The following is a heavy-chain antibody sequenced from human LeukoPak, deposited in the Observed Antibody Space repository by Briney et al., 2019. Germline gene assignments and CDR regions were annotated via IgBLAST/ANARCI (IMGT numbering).Heavy chain of an antibody. CDR1: GFTFSSYS. Sequence: GGSLRLSCAASGFTFSSYSMNWVRQAPGKGLEWVSYISSSSSTVYYADSMKGRFTISRDNAKNSLYLQMNSLRAEDTAVYYCASHPRYYYDSSGDYWGQGTLVTVSS. J-gene: IGHJ4*02. CDR2: ISSSSSTV. D-gene: IGHD3-22*01. V-gene: IGHV3-48*01. CDR3: ASHPRYYYDSSGDY.